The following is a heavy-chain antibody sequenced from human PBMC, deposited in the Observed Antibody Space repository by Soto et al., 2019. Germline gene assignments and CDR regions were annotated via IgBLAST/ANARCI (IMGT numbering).Heavy chain of an antibody. CDR3: AKDTTSKTRAFDI. D-gene: IGHD1-1*01. V-gene: IGHV4-39*02. CDR2: IYYSGST. Sequence: SETLSLTCTVSGGSISSSSYYWGWIRQPPGKGLEWIGSIYYSGSTYYNPSLKSRVTISVHTSKNQFSLKLSSVTAADTAVYCCAKDTTSKTRAFDIWGQGTMVTVS. CDR1: GGSISSSSYY. J-gene: IGHJ3*02.